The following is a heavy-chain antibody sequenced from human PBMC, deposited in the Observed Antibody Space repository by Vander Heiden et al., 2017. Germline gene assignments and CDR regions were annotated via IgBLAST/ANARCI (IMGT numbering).Heavy chain of an antibody. D-gene: IGHD3-10*01. CDR3: ARASLTMVRGVISWFDP. J-gene: IGHJ5*02. CDR1: GGTFSSYA. V-gene: IGHV1-69*10. CDR2: IIPILGIA. Sequence: QVQLVQSGAEVKKPGSSVKVSCKASGGTFSSYAISWVRQAPGQGLEWMGGIIPILGIANYAQKFQGRVTITADKSTSTAYMELSSLRSEDTAVYYCARASLTMVRGVISWFDPWGQGTLVTVSS.